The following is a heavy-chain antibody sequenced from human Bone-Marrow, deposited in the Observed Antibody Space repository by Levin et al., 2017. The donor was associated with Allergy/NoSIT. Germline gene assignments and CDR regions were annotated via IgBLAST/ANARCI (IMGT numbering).Heavy chain of an antibody. CDR3: AKDSLPVGATYQFDY. D-gene: IGHD1-26*01. V-gene: IGHV3-23*01. J-gene: IGHJ4*02. Sequence: GGSLRLSCAASGFTFSSYAMSWVRQAPGKGLEWVSAISGSGGSTYYADSVKGRFTISRDNSKNTLYLQMNSLRAEDTAVYYCAKDSLPVGATYQFDYWGQGTLVTVSS. CDR2: ISGSGGST. CDR1: GFTFSSYA.